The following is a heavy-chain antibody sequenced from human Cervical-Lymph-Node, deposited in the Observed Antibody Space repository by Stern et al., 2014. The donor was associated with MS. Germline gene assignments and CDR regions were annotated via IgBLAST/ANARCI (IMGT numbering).Heavy chain of an antibody. CDR1: GDTFASYP. Sequence: VQLEESRAEVKKPGASVKVSCKASGDTFASYPIHWLRQAPGQGPVWMGIVNPTDGRTTYAQTFQGRVTMTRDTSTRTVYMELSSLRAEDTAMYFCANPLPYANWGQGTRVTVSS. V-gene: IGHV1-46*03. D-gene: IGHD4-17*01. J-gene: IGHJ1*01. CDR2: VNPTDGRT. CDR3: ANPLPYAN.